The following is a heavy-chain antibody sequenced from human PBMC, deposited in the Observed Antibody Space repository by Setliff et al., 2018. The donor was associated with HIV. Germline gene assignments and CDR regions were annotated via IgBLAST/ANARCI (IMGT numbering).Heavy chain of an antibody. CDR2: INPNSGGT. CDR3: ARDFSTPKDHDYYFDY. D-gene: IGHD2-21*02. Sequence: ASVKVSCKASGYTFTGNYMHWVRQAPGQGLEWMGRINPNSGGTNYAQKFQGRVTMTRDTSISTAYMELSRLRSDDTAVYYCARDFSTPKDHDYYFDYWGQGTLVTVSS. CDR1: GYTFTGNY. J-gene: IGHJ4*02. V-gene: IGHV1-2*06.